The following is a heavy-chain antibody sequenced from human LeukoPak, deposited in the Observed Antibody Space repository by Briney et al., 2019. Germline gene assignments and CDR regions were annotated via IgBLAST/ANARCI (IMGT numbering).Heavy chain of an antibody. CDR2: ISYDGSNK. CDR3: ARTYSSGWYLHDYYYGMDV. D-gene: IGHD6-19*01. V-gene: IGHV3-30-3*01. J-gene: IGHJ6*02. CDR1: GFTFSSYA. Sequence: GGSLRLSCAASGFTFSSYAMHWVRQAPGKGLEWVAVISYDGSNKYYADSVKGRFTISRDNSKNTLYLQMNSLRAEDTAVYYCARTYSSGWYLHDYYYGMDVWGQGTTVTVSS.